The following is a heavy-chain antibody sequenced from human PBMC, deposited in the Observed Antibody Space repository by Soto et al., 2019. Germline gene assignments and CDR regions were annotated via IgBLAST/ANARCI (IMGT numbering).Heavy chain of an antibody. J-gene: IGHJ3*02. V-gene: IGHV3-23*01. CDR1: GVTVNSYA. D-gene: IGHD4-17*01. CDR3: AKDHDYVERAFDI. Sequence: GGSLRLSCAACGVTVNSYAMSLVRQDPGKGLEWVSAISGSGGSTYYADSVKGRFTISRDNSKNTLYLQMNSLRAEDTAVYYCAKDHDYVERAFDIWGQGTMLTVSS. CDR2: ISGSGGST.